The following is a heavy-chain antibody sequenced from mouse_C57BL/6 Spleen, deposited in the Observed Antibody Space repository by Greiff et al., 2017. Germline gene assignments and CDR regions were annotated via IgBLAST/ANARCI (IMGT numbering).Heavy chain of an antibody. V-gene: IGHV1-78*01. CDR1: GYTFTDHT. D-gene: IGHD4-1*01. CDR3: ARTPPGPRYFDY. Sequence: QVHVKQSDAELVKPGASVKISCKVSGYTFTDHTIHWMKQRPEQGLEWIGYIYPRDGSPKYNEKFKGKATLTADKSSSTAYMQLNSLTSEDSAVYFWARTPPGPRYFDYWGQGTTLTVSA. J-gene: IGHJ2*01. CDR2: IYPRDGSP.